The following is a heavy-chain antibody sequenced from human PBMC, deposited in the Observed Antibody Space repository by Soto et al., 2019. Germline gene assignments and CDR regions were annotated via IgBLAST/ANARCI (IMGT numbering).Heavy chain of an antibody. D-gene: IGHD6-6*01. V-gene: IGHV4-31*03. CDR3: ARGSSIAGLYYGMDV. Sequence: PSETLSLTCTVSGGSISSGGYYWTWIRQHPGKGLEWIGYNYYSGITYYNTYLKSRVNISLDTSKKQFSLKLSSVTAADTAVYYCARGSSIAGLYYGMDVWGQGTTVT. CDR2: NYYSGIT. CDR1: GGSISSGGYY. J-gene: IGHJ6*02.